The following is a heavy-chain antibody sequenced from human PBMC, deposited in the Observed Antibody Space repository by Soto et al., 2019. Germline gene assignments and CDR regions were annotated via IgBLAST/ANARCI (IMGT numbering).Heavy chain of an antibody. J-gene: IGHJ3*01. Sequence: QEQLVESGGGVVQPGRSLRLSCAASGFTFSRNGLHWIRQAPGKGLEWVAIIWYHGNKENYADCVRGRFTISRDNSKNTGYLQMDSLIVEDTAVYYCARWNLSGPTIDAFDLWCQGTLVTVSS. V-gene: IGHV3-33*01. CDR2: IWYHGNKE. D-gene: IGHD5-12*01. CDR3: ARWNLSGPTIDAFDL. CDR1: GFTFSRNG.